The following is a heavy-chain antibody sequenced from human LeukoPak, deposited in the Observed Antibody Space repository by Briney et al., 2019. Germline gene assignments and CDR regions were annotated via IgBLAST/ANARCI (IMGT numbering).Heavy chain of an antibody. CDR2: INYDGTTT. Sequence: GGSLRLSCAASGFNFSSYWMHWVRQAPGKGLVWISRINYDGTTTSYADSVKGRFTISRDNAKNTLYLQMNSLRAEDTAVYYCARPSPRLPFYWGQGTLVTVSS. V-gene: IGHV3-74*01. CDR1: GFNFSSYW. D-gene: IGHD3-3*02. J-gene: IGHJ4*02. CDR3: ARPSPRLPFY.